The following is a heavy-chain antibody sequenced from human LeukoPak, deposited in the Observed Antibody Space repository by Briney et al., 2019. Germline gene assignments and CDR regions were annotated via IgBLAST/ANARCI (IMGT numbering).Heavy chain of an antibody. CDR3: AKAEDYGDYVYYY. D-gene: IGHD4-17*01. V-gene: IGHV3-23*01. J-gene: IGHJ4*02. CDR2: ISGSGGST. CDR1: GFTFSSYA. Sequence: QPGGTLRLSCAASGFTFSSYAMSWVRQAPGKGLEWVSAISGSGGSTYYADSVKGRFTISRDNSKNTLYLQMNSLRAEDTAVYYCAKAEDYGDYVYYYWGQGTLVTVSS.